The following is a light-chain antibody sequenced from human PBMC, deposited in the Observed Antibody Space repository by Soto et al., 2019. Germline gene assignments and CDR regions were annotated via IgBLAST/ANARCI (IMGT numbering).Light chain of an antibody. CDR3: QQYGSSPPYT. V-gene: IGKV3-20*01. Sequence: EIVLTQSPGTLSLSPGERATLSCRASQSVSSIYLAWYQQKPGQAPRLLIYGASSRATGIPDRFRGSGSGTDFTLTISRLEPEDFAVYYCQQYGSSPPYTFGQGTKLEIK. CDR2: GAS. CDR1: QSVSSIY. J-gene: IGKJ2*01.